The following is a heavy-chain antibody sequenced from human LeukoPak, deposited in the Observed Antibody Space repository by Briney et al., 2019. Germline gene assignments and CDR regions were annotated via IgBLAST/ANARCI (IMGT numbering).Heavy chain of an antibody. V-gene: IGHV1-2*02. CDR2: INPNSGAT. CDR1: GFTFTDYY. J-gene: IGHJ4*02. Sequence: ASVKVSCKATGFTFTDYYMHWVRQARGQGLEWVGWINPNSGATAYAQKSQGRVTVTRDTPINTAYMDLSMLTSDDTAMYYCAREASGWYAYWGQGTLVTVSS. D-gene: IGHD6-19*01. CDR3: AREASGWYAY.